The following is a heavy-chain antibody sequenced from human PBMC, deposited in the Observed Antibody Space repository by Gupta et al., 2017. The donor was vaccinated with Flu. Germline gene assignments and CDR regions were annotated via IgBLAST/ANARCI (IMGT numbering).Heavy chain of an antibody. D-gene: IGHD2-15*01. Sequence: QVQLQESGPGLVTPSQTLSLNRTVSGGSITRGGYYWGWLHQHPGKGLEWIGYIYYCVNTYYTPSLMSRVTMSVDSSKNQFSLKLSSVIAADTAVYYCARQYCTGGNCHDTFDIWGQGTVVSVSS. CDR2: IYYCVNT. CDR3: ARQYCTGGNCHDTFDI. V-gene: IGHV4-31*03. CDR1: GGSITRGGYY. J-gene: IGHJ3*02.